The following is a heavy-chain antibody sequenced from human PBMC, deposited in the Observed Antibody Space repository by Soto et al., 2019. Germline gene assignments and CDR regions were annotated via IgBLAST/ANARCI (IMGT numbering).Heavy chain of an antibody. CDR3: AGYVIPIFGVVPSQRGFDP. J-gene: IGHJ5*02. V-gene: IGHV4-39*01. CDR2: IYYSGST. CDR1: GGSISSSSYY. Sequence: QLQLQESGPGLVKPSETLSLTCTVSGGSISSSSYYWGWIRQPPGKGLEWIGSIYYSGSTYYNPSLKSPDTLTVDTAKNQSSLMPSSVTAADTGAYYSAGYVIPIFGVVPSQRGFDPWGQGTLVTVSS. D-gene: IGHD3-3*01.